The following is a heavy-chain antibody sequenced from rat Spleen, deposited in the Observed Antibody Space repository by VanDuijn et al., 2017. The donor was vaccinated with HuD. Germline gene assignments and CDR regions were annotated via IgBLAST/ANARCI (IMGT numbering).Heavy chain of an antibody. CDR1: GFTFGNYY. D-gene: IGHD1-9*01. CDR2: ITTGGAIT. CDR3: ARRHYGYTDYFDY. V-gene: IGHV5-25*01. J-gene: IGHJ2*01. Sequence: EVQLVESGGGLVQPGRSLKLSCAASGFTFGNYYMVWVRQAPTKGLEWVASITTGGAITSYRDSVKGRFTISRDTAKSTLSLQMDSLRSEDTATYYCARRHYGYTDYFDYWGQGVMVTVSS.